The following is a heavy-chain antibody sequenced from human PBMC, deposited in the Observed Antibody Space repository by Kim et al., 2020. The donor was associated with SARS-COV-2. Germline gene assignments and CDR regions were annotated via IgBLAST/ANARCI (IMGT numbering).Heavy chain of an antibody. CDR3: ARDSRTVGVWSGYLFAIWFDP. CDR1: GGSISSSNW. V-gene: IGHV4-4*02. CDR2: IYHSGST. Sequence: SETLSLTCAVSGGSISSSNWWSWVRQPPGKGLEWIGEIYHSGSTNYNPSLKSRVTISVDKSKNQFSLKLSSVTAADTAVYYCARDSRTVGVWSGYLFAIWFDPWGQGTLVTVSS. J-gene: IGHJ5*02. D-gene: IGHD3-3*01.